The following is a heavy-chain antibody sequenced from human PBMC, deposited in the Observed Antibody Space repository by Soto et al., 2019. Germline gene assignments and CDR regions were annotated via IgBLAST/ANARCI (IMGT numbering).Heavy chain of an antibody. D-gene: IGHD5-18*01. V-gene: IGHV3-30-3*01. CDR2: ISYDGSNK. CDR1: RFTFSSYA. Sequence: VQLVESGGGLVQPGGSLRLSCAASRFTFSSYAMHWVRQAPGKGLEWVAVISYDGSNKYYADSVKGRFTISRDNSKNTLYLQMNSLRAEDTAVYYCARLFGGYSYGHDYWGQGTLVTVSS. CDR3: ARLFGGYSYGHDY. J-gene: IGHJ4*02.